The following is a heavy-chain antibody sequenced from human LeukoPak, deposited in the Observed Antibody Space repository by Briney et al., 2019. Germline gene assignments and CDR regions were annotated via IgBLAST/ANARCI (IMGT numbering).Heavy chain of an antibody. V-gene: IGHV1-69*04. CDR1: GGTFSSYA. D-gene: IGHD3-10*01. CDR3: ASYYGSGSYNWFDP. J-gene: IGHJ5*02. CDR2: IIPILGIA. Sequence: SVKVSCKASGGTFSSYAISWVRQAPGQGLEWMGRIIPILGIANYAQKFQGRVTITADKSTSTAYMELSSLRSEDTAVYYCASYYGSGSYNWFDPWGQGTLVTVSS.